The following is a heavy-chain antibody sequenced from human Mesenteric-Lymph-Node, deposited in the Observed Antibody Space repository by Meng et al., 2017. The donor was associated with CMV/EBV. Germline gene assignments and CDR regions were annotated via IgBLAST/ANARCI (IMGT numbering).Heavy chain of an antibody. CDR3: AREVGSSSWHSPYYYFGMDV. J-gene: IGHJ6*02. Sequence: GGSLRLSCVASGFTFSSYWMSWVRQAPGKGLEWVAVMSYDGSSEYSADSVKGRFTISRDNSKNTLYLQMNSLRTDDTAVYYCAREVGSSSWHSPYYYFGMDVWGQGTTVTVSS. CDR2: MSYDGSSE. V-gene: IGHV3-30*14. D-gene: IGHD6-13*01. CDR1: GFTFSSYW.